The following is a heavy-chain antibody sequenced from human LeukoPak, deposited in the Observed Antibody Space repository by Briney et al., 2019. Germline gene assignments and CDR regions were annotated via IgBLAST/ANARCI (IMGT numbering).Heavy chain of an antibody. V-gene: IGHV4-34*01. CDR3: ATHGGYCSGGSCPKGYYYYMDV. CDR2: INHSGST. CDR1: GGSFSGYY. D-gene: IGHD2-15*01. J-gene: IGHJ6*03. Sequence: SETLSLTCAVYGGSFSGYYRSWIRQPPGKGLEWIGEINHSGSTNYNPSLKSRVTISVDTSKNQFSLKLSSVTAADTAVYYCATHGGYCSGGSCPKGYYYYMDVWGKGTTVTVSS.